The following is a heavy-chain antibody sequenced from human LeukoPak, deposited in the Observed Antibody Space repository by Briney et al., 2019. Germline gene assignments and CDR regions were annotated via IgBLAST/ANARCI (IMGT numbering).Heavy chain of an antibody. CDR1: GLTFSNSH. J-gene: IGHJ3*02. CDR2: ISADGTNK. V-gene: IGHV3-30*04. D-gene: IGHD3-22*01. CDR3: AREGYSSGRAGTFDI. Sequence: GSLRLSCATSGLTFSNSHMHWVRQPPGARMEWVALISADGTNKQFGDSAKGRFTDSRDNSRNTLDLQVDSLTVEDTAMYYCAREGYSSGRAGTFDIWGQGTMVTVSS.